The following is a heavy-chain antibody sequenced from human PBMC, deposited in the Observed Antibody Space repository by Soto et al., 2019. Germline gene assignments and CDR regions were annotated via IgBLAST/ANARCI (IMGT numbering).Heavy chain of an antibody. J-gene: IGHJ6*02. CDR2: IIPNFDTP. D-gene: IGHD3-10*01. CDR1: GGSFNNYA. V-gene: IGHV1-69*01. CDR3: AVAMVREILIFESSGMHV. Sequence: QVHLVQSGAEVKKPGSSVKVSCKTSGGSFNNYAVSWVRQAPGQGLEWMGGIIPNFDTPNYAQKFQDRVTIISEESTSTVYMELRSLRSNATAVYYCAVAMVREILIFESSGMHVWGQGTTVIVSS.